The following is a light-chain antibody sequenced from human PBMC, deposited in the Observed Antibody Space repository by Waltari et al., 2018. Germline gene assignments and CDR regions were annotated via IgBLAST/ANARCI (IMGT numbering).Light chain of an antibody. CDR1: SGHRSNI. Sequence: QLVLTQSPSASASLGASVKLTCTLTSGHRSNIIAWLPQQPGKGPRYLTKVNSDGSHRKGDDIPDRFSGSSSGAERYLTISSLQSEDEADYYCETGGHGTWVFGGGTKLTVL. CDR3: ETGGHGTWV. CDR2: VNSDGSH. V-gene: IGLV4-69*01. J-gene: IGLJ3*02.